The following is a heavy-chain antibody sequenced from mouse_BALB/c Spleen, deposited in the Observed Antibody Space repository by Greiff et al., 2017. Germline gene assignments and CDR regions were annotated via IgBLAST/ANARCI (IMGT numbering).Heavy chain of an antibody. J-gene: IGHJ3*01. CDR1: GYTFSSYW. V-gene: IGHV1-9*01. CDR3: ARGGVYDGYSWFAY. Sequence: QVQLKESGAELMKPGASVKISCKATGYTFSSYWIEWVKQRPGHGLEWIGEILPGSGSTNYNEKFKGKATFTADTSSNTAYMQLSSLTSEDSAVYYCARGGVYDGYSWFAYWGQGTLVTVSA. CDR2: ILPGSGST. D-gene: IGHD2-3*01.